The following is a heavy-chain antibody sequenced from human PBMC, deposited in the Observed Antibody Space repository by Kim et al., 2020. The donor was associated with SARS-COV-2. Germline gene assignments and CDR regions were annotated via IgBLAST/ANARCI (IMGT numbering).Heavy chain of an antibody. Sequence: SETLSLTCAVYGGSFSGYYWSWIRQPPGKGLEWIGEINHSGSTNYNPSLKSRVTISVDTSKNQFSLKLSSVTAADTAVYYCARGRFLDSIDYWGQGTLVTVSS. V-gene: IGHV4-34*01. CDR2: INHSGST. CDR1: GGSFSGYY. D-gene: IGHD3-3*01. CDR3: ARGRFLDSIDY. J-gene: IGHJ4*02.